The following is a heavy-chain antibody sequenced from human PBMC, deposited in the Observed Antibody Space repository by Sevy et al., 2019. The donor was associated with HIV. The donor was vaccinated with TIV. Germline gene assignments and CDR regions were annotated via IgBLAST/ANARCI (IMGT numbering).Heavy chain of an antibody. Sequence: GGSLRLSCAASGFTFDDYAMHWVRQAPGKGLEWVSLISWDGGSTYYADSVKGRFTISRDNSKNSLYLQMNSLRAEDTALYCCAKEAHGSGSYVYYGMDVWGQGTTVTVSS. V-gene: IGHV3-43D*03. CDR1: GFTFDDYA. CDR2: ISWDGGST. CDR3: AKEAHGSGSYVYYGMDV. D-gene: IGHD3-10*01. J-gene: IGHJ6*02.